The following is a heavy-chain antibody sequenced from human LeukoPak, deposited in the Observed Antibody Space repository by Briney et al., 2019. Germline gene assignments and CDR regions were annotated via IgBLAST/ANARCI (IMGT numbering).Heavy chain of an antibody. Sequence: SETLSLTCTVSGGSISSSYWSWIRQPPGKGLEWIGYIYYSGSTNYNPSLKSRVTISVDTSKNQFSLKLSSVTAADTAVYYCARDSPNYYDSSDYYSDWFDPWGQGTLVTVSS. CDR3: ARDSPNYYDSSDYYSDWFDP. V-gene: IGHV4-59*01. CDR1: GGSISSSY. J-gene: IGHJ5*02. CDR2: IYYSGST. D-gene: IGHD3-22*01.